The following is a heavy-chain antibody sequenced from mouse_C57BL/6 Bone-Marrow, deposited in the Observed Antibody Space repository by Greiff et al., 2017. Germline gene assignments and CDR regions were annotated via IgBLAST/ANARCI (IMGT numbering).Heavy chain of an antibody. CDR2: ISSGGSYT. J-gene: IGHJ2*01. CDR1: GFTFSSYG. D-gene: IGHD1-1*01. CDR3: ARRPGSRFDY. V-gene: IGHV5-6*01. Sequence: EVQLVESGGDLVKPGGSLILSCAASGFTFSSYGMSWVRQTPDQRLEWVATISSGGSYTYYPDSVTGRFTISRDNAKNTLYLQMSSLKSEDTAMYYCARRPGSRFDYWGQGTTLTVSS.